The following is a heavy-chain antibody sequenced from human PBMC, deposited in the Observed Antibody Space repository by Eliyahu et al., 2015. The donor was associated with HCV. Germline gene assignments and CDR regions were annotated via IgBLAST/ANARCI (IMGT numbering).Heavy chain of an antibody. D-gene: IGHD4-11*01. Sequence: QVQLVESGGGVVQPGRSLXXXXXASGFXFSSXAMHWVRQAPGKGLEWVAVISYDGSNKYYADSVKGRFTISRDNSKNTLYLQMNSLRAEDTAVYYCARADYSNNDAFDIWGQGTMVTVSS. J-gene: IGHJ3*02. CDR2: ISYDGSNK. CDR3: ARADYSNNDAFDI. CDR1: GFXFSSXA. V-gene: IGHV3-30-3*01.